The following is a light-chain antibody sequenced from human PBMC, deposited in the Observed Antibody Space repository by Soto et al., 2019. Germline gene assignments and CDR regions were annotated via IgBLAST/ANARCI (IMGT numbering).Light chain of an antibody. CDR3: QQYGSSPLT. CDR1: QSVSGIY. J-gene: IGKJ4*01. V-gene: IGKV3-20*01. CDR2: GAS. Sequence: EIVLTQSPGTLSLSPGERATLSCRASQSVSGIYLAWYQQKPGQAPRLLIYGASSRATGIPDRFSGSGSGTDFTLTISRLEPEDVAVYYCQQYGSSPLTFGRGTKVEIK.